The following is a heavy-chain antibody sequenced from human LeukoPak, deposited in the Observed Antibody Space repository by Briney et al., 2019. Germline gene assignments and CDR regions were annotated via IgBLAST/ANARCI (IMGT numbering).Heavy chain of an antibody. D-gene: IGHD1-26*01. Sequence: PSETLSLTCAVYGGSFSGYYWGWLRQPPGKGLEWIGEINHSGSTNYNPSLKSRVTISVDPSKNQFSLKLSSVNAADTAVYYCARGPFIVGATLDYWGQGSMVTVSS. CDR2: INHSGST. J-gene: IGHJ4*02. CDR1: GGSFSGYY. CDR3: ARGPFIVGATLDY. V-gene: IGHV4-34*01.